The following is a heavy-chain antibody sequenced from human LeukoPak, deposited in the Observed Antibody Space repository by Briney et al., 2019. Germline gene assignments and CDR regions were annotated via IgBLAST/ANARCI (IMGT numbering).Heavy chain of an antibody. J-gene: IGHJ4*02. V-gene: IGHV3-64*01. CDR1: GFTFSSYA. D-gene: IGHD3-3*01. CDR2: ISSNGGST. Sequence: GSLRLSCAASGFTFSSYAMHWVRQAPGKGLEYVSAISSNGGSTYYATSVKGRFTISRDNSKNTLYLQMGSLRAEDMAVYYCAKPIPWYYDFWSGPPVDYWGQGTLVTVSS. CDR3: AKPIPWYYDFWSGPPVDY.